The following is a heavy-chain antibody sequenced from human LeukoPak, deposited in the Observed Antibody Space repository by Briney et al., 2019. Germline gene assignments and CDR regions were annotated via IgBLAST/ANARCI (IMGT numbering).Heavy chain of an antibody. CDR3: ASHRQWLAPLDF. D-gene: IGHD6-19*01. V-gene: IGHV4-4*02. CDR2: INHSGST. J-gene: IGHJ4*02. CDR1: GGSISSSNW. Sequence: PSGTLSLTCAVSGGSISSSNWWSWVRQPPGKGLEWIGEINHSGSTNYNPSLKSRVTISVDTSKNQFSLKLSSVTAADTAVYYCASHRQWLAPLDFWGQGTLVTVSS.